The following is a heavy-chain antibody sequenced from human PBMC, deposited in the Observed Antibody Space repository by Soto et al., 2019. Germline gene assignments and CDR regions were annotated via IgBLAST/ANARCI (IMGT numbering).Heavy chain of an antibody. CDR2: IIPILGIA. D-gene: IGHD3-22*01. J-gene: IGHJ4*02. CDR1: GGTFSSYT. V-gene: IGHV1-69*02. CDR3: ARGYYYDSSGYYVGPPRY. Sequence: GASVKVSCKASGGTFSSYTISWVRQAPGQGLEWMGRIIPILGIANYAQKFQGRVTITADKSTSTAYMELSSLRSEDTAVYYCARGYYYDSSGYYVGPPRYWGQGTLVTVSS.